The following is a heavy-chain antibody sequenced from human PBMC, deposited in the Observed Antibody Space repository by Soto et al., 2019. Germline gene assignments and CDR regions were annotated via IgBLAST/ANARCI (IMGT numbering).Heavy chain of an antibody. CDR3: AKGRIAVAAPYNWFDP. D-gene: IGHD6-19*01. CDR2: ITGGADNT. J-gene: IGHJ5*02. CDR1: GFTYSSYA. Sequence: EVKLLESGGGLVQPGGSLRLSCVASGFTYSSYAMSWVRQAPGKGLEWVSTITGGADNTHYAYSVKGRFTISRDNSKNTLSLQMNSLRVEDTAVYHCAKGRIAVAAPYNWFDPWGQGTLVTVSS. V-gene: IGHV3-23*01.